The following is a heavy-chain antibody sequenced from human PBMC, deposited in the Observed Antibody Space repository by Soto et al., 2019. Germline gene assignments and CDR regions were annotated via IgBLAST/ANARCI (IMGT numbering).Heavy chain of an antibody. CDR3: ARADYGDYEDY. CDR2: INAGNGNT. Sequence: QVHLVQSGAEEKKPGASVKVSCKASGYTFTNYAVHWVRQAPGQGLEWMGWINAGNGNTKYSQKFQGRVTITRDTSASTAYMELCSLRSEDTAVYYCARADYGDYEDYWGQGTLVTVSS. V-gene: IGHV1-3*05. CDR1: GYTFTNYA. J-gene: IGHJ4*02. D-gene: IGHD4-17*01.